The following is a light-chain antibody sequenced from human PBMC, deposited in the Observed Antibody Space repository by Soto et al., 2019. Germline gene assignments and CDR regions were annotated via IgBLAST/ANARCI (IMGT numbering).Light chain of an antibody. CDR1: QSVSSH. CDR2: GAS. J-gene: IGKJ1*01. CDR3: QQYGDTPKT. Sequence: EIVLTQFPGSLSLSPGDRATLSCWASQSVSSHLAWYQQKPGQAPRLLIYGASSRATGIPDRFRGSGSGTDFTLTISRLEPEDFAMYHCQQYGDTPKTFGQGTKVE. V-gene: IGKV3-20*01.